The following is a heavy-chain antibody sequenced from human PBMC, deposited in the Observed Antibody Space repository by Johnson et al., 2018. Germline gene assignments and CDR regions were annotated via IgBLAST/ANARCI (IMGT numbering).Heavy chain of an antibody. CDR1: GFTFSSYN. D-gene: IGHD3-3*01. Sequence: EVQLVESGGGLVQPGGSLRLSCAASGFTFSSYNMNWVRQAPGKGLEWVSFISSTSSTIYDADPVKGRFPISREKAKNSLYLQMNSLGAEDTAVYYCARDRKPIFGVDNSFDSGGQGTMVTVSS. CDR2: ISSTSSTI. CDR3: ARDRKPIFGVDNSFDS. V-gene: IGHV3-48*01. J-gene: IGHJ3*02.